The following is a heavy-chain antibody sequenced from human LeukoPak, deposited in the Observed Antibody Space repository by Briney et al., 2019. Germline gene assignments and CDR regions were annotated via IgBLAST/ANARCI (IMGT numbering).Heavy chain of an antibody. D-gene: IGHD6-13*01. J-gene: IGHJ4*02. Sequence: SETLSLTCTVSGGSISSYYWSWIRQPPGKGLEWIGYIYYSGSTNYNPSLKSRVTISVDTSKNLFSLKLSSVAAADTAVYYCARDRSLGEQLEFDYWGQGTLVTVSS. CDR1: GGSISSYY. CDR3: ARDRSLGEQLEFDY. CDR2: IYYSGST. V-gene: IGHV4-59*01.